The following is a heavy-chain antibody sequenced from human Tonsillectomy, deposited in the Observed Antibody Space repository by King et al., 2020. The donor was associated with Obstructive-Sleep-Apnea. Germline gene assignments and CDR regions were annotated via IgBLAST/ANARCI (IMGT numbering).Heavy chain of an antibody. CDR2: IKQDGSEK. Sequence: EVQLVESGGGLVQSGGSLRLSCAASGFTFSDYWMTWVRQAPGKGLEWVANIKQDGSEKYDVESVKGRFTISRDNADNSLSLLMDSLRAEDTAVYYCAKGSYRHDYWGQGTLVTVSS. J-gene: IGHJ4*02. D-gene: IGHD3-16*02. CDR1: GFTFSDYW. CDR3: AKGSYRHDY. V-gene: IGHV3-7*01.